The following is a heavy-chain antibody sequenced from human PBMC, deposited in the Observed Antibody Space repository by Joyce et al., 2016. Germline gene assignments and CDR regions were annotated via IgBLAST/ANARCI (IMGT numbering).Heavy chain of an antibody. CDR3: ATSWRTGIDSPY. D-gene: IGHD1-1*01. Sequence: QVQLVQSGAEVKKPGASVQVSCKTSGYNFTDYYIHWVRQAPGQGHEWMGLINPKTGVTKYAQRLQGRVTLTRDTSISAAYMELSTLTSDDTAVYYCATSWRTGIDSPYWGQGTLVIVSS. J-gene: IGHJ4*02. V-gene: IGHV1-2*02. CDR2: INPKTGVT. CDR1: GYNFTDYY.